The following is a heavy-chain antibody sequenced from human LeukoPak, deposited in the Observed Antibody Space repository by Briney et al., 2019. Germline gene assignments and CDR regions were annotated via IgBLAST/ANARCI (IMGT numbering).Heavy chain of an antibody. V-gene: IGHV3-7*01. J-gene: IGHJ3*01. CDR1: GFTFNTYW. CDR3: ASDPFNIAAHDAFNF. Sequence: PGGSLRLSCVASGFTFNTYWMSWVRQAPGKGLEWVANINHDGSGKYYVDSVKGRLTISRDNAKNSLYLQMNSLRVEDTAVYYCASDPFNIAAHDAFNFWGKGTAVTASS. D-gene: IGHD2-21*01. CDR2: INHDGSGK.